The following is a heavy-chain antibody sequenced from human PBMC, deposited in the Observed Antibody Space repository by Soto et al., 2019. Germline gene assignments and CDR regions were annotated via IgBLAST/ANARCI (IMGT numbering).Heavy chain of an antibody. D-gene: IGHD6-19*01. Sequence: EVQLVESGGALVQPGGSLRLSCVGSGFKFSIYSMNWIRQAPGKGLEWSAYMTSDTKTIKYGDSVKGRFTISRDNAKNSVFLQMNSLGDEDTAVYYCARSVEGHFDYWGQGTVVTVSS. V-gene: IGHV3-48*02. CDR2: MTSDTKTI. J-gene: IGHJ4*02. CDR3: ARSVEGHFDY. CDR1: GFKFSIYS.